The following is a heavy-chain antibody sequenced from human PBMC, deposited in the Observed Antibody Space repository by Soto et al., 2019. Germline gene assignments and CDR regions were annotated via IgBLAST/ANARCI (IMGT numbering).Heavy chain of an antibody. CDR2: IWYDGSNK. CDR3: ARDGVNLVGATSGFDY. CDR1: GFTFSSYG. Sequence: QVQLVESGGGVVQPGRSLRLSCAASGFTFSSYGMHWVRQAPGKGLEWVAVIWYDGSNKYYADSVKGRFTISRDNSKNTLYLQMNSLRAEDTAVYYCARDGVNLVGATSGFDYWGQGTLVTVSS. V-gene: IGHV3-33*01. D-gene: IGHD1-26*01. J-gene: IGHJ4*02.